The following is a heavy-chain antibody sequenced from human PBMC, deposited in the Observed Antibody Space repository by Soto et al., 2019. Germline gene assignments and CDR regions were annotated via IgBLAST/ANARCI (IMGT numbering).Heavy chain of an antibody. D-gene: IGHD2-8*01. CDR2: INPSGGST. CDR3: ARGEYWTNGVCPPPPPYSDY. CDR1: GYTFTSYY. J-gene: IGHJ4*02. V-gene: IGHV1-46*01. Sequence: GASVKVSCKASGYTFTSYYMHWVRQAPGQGLEWMGIINPSGGSTSYAQKFQGRVTMTRDTSTSTVYMELSSLRSEDTAVYYCARGEYWTNGVCPPPPPYSDYWRQGTLVTVSS.